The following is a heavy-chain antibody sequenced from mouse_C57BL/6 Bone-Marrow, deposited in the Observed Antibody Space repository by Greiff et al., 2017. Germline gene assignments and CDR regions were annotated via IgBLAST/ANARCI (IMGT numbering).Heavy chain of an antibody. CDR3: ATGGNYTWFAY. Sequence: QVHVKQSGAELARPGASVKMSCKASGYTFTSYTMHWVKQRPGQGLEWIGYINPSSGYIKYNQKFKDKVTLTADKSSSTVYMQLSSQTSKDSAIYYCATGGNYTWFAYWGQGTLVTVSA. CDR2: INPSSGYI. D-gene: IGHD2-1*01. J-gene: IGHJ3*01. CDR1: GYTFTSYT. V-gene: IGHV1-4*01.